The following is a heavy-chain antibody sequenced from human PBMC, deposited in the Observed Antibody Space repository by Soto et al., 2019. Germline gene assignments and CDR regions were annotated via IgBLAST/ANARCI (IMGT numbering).Heavy chain of an antibody. CDR2: IYYSGTT. CDR1: GVSINSYY. J-gene: IGHJ3*01. V-gene: IGHV4-59*01. CDR3: ARAGGRYAITAYDV. D-gene: IGHD1-26*01. Sequence: PSETLSLTCAGSGVSINSYYWSWIRQPPGKALEWIGYIYYSGTTNNNPSLKSRVTISVDTSKNQFSLRLSSVTAADTAVYYCARAGGRYAITAYDVWGPGTLVTVSS.